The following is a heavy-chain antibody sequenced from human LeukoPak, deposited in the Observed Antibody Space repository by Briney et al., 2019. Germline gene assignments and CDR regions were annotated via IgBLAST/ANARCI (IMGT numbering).Heavy chain of an antibody. V-gene: IGHV4-34*01. CDR1: GGSFSGYY. D-gene: IGHD5-12*01. CDR2: INHSGST. J-gene: IGHJ3*02. Sequence: PSETLPLTCAVYGGSFSGYYWSWIRQPPGKGLEWIGEINHSGSTNYNPSLKSRVTISVDTSKNQFSLKLSSVTAADTAVYYCAREPIIVAGAFDIWGQGTMVTVSS. CDR3: AREPIIVAGAFDI.